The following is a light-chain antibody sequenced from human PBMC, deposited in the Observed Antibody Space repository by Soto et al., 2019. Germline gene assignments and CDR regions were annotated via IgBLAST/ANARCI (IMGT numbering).Light chain of an antibody. Sequence: QSVLTQPASVSGTPRKSITISCTGTSSDVGSYNYVSWYQQHPGKAPKLMIYDVGDRPSGVSNRFSGSKSGNTASLTISGLQAEDEADDYCSSYTSSSTLVVFGGGTKLTVL. J-gene: IGLJ2*01. V-gene: IGLV2-14*01. CDR3: SSYTSSSTLVV. CDR2: DVG. CDR1: SSDVGSYNY.